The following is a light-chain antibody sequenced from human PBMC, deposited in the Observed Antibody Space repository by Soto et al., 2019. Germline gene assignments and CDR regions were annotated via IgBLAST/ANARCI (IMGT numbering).Light chain of an antibody. J-gene: IGLJ2*01. V-gene: IGLV2-8*01. Sequence: QSALTQPPSASGSPGQSVTISCTGTSGDIGGYNYVSWYQQHPGKAPKLLIYEVSKRPSGVPDRFSGSKSGNTASLTVSGPQAEDGADYSSSSYVGPNTVVFGGGTKLTVL. CDR3: SSYVGPNTVV. CDR1: SGDIGGYNY. CDR2: EVS.